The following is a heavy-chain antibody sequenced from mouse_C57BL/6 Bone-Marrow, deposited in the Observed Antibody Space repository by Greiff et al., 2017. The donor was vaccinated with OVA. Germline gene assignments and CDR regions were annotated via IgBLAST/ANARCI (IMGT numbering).Heavy chain of an antibody. V-gene: IGHV5-4*01. J-gene: IGHJ4*01. CDR2: ISGGGGNT. CDR1: GFTFSSYT. Sequence: EVQLVESGGGLVKPGGSLKLSCAASGFTFSSYTMSWVRQTPEKRLEWVATISGGGGNTYYPDNVKGRFTISRDNAKNNLYLQMSHLKSEDTAMYYCARDYYAMDYWGQGTSVTVSS. CDR3: ARDYYAMDY.